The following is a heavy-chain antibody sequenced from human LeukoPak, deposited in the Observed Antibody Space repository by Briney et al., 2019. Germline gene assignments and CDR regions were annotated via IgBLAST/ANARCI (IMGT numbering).Heavy chain of an antibody. J-gene: IGHJ4*02. V-gene: IGHV1-24*01. Sequence: ASVTVSCKVSGYTLTELSMHWVRQAPGKGLEWMGGFDPEDGETIYAQKFQGRVTMTEDTSTDTAYMELSSLRSEDTAVYYCATATYSSSYFDYWGQGTPVTVSS. D-gene: IGHD6-6*01. CDR3: ATATYSSSYFDY. CDR1: GYTLTELS. CDR2: FDPEDGET.